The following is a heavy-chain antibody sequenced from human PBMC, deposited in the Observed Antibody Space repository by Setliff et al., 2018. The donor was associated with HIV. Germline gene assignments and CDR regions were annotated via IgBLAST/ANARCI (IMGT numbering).Heavy chain of an antibody. CDR2: IRSSGGT. Sequence: SETLSLTCAVYGGSFSDYYWTWIRQPPGKGLEWIGEIRSSGGTNYNPSLKSRVSILIDTSRNQFSLTLSSVTAADTALYYCARGKDDHNFSLISLRKTYYYYMDVWDKGATVTVSS. CDR1: GGSFSDYY. J-gene: IGHJ6*03. D-gene: IGHD2-21*01. V-gene: IGHV4-34*01. CDR3: ARGKDDHNFSLISLRKTYYYYMDV.